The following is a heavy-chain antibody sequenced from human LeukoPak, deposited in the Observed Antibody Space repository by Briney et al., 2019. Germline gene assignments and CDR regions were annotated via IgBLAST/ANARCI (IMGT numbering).Heavy chain of an antibody. CDR2: IYHSGNT. Sequence: PSETLSLTCTVSGYSISSGYYWAWIRQPPGKGLQWIGNIYHSGNTCYNPSLKSRVSISVDTSKNQFSLKLSSVTAADTAVYYCAREGTYYYDSSGYNYWGQGTLVTVSS. CDR3: AREGTYYYDSSGYNY. J-gene: IGHJ4*02. CDR1: GYSISSGYY. V-gene: IGHV4-38-2*02. D-gene: IGHD3-22*01.